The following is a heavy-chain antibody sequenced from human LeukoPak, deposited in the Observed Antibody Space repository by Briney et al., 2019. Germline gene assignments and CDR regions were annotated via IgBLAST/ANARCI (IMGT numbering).Heavy chain of an antibody. CDR2: ISSSGDKT. CDR1: GFTFSNYY. D-gene: IGHD3-22*01. V-gene: IGHV3-11*01. Sequence: GGSLRLSCAASGFTFSNYYMSWIRQAPGKGLEWVSYISSSGDKTYHVDSVKGRFTISRDNAKNSLYLQMNSLRAEDTALYYCARKTSSGPFDSWGQGTLVTVSS. J-gene: IGHJ5*01. CDR3: ARKTSSGPFDS.